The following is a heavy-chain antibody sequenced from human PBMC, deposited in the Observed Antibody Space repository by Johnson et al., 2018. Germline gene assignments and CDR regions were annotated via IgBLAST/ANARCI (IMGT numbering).Heavy chain of an antibody. Sequence: QVQLVQSGGGVVQPGRSLRLSCAASGFTFSSYGMHWVRQAPGKGLEWVAVIWYDGSNKYYADSVKGRFTISRDNSKNTLYLQMNSLRAEDTAVYYCARPVCSGGSGGGPLYYYYGRDVWGQGTTVTVSS. CDR2: IWYDGSNK. CDR1: GFTFSSYG. D-gene: IGHD2-15*01. J-gene: IGHJ6*02. CDR3: ARPVCSGGSGGGPLYYYYGRDV. V-gene: IGHV3-33*01.